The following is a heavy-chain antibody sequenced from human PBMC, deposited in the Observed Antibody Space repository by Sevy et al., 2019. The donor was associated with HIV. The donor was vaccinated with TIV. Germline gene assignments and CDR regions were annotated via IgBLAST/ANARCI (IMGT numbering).Heavy chain of an antibody. J-gene: IGHJ4*02. V-gene: IGHV4-59*08. Sequence: SETLSLTCTVSGGSITSLYWNWIRQPPGKGLEWIVNIYYNGHVNYNPSLKSRVTLSLDTSKNQFSLRLSSVTAADTAMYYCAGENAWGRGYSWGQGTRVTVSS. D-gene: IGHD1-26*01. CDR1: GGSITSLY. CDR3: AGENAWGRGYS. CDR2: IYYNGHV.